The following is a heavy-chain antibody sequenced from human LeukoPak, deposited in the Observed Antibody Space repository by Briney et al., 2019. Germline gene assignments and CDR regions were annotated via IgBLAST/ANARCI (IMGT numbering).Heavy chain of an antibody. Sequence: GGSLRLSCAASGFTFSNYAMSWVRQAPGKGLEWVSYISSSSSTIYYADSVKGRFTISRDNAKNSLYLQMNSLRAEDTAVYYCARRSPGIVVPAATLIDYWGQGTLVIVS. CDR3: ARRSPGIVVPAATLIDY. CDR1: GFTFSNYA. V-gene: IGHV3-48*01. D-gene: IGHD2-2*01. CDR2: ISSSSSTI. J-gene: IGHJ4*02.